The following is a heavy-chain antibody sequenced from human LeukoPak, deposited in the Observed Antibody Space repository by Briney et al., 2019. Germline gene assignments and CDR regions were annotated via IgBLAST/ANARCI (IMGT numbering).Heavy chain of an antibody. CDR3: ARVGWAPGSDY. Sequence: PGGSLRLSCGASGFRFNSYWMSWVRQIPGKGLEWVANTNEDGTGEYYVDSVKGRFTISRDNAKNSLFLQMNSLRADDTAVYHCARVGWAPGSDYWGQGTLVTVSS. D-gene: IGHD2-15*01. CDR2: TNEDGTGE. V-gene: IGHV3-7*01. J-gene: IGHJ4*02. CDR1: GFRFNSYW.